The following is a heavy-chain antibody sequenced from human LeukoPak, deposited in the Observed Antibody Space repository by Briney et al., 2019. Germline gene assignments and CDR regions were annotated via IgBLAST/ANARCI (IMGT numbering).Heavy chain of an antibody. D-gene: IGHD3-22*01. J-gene: IGHJ4*02. CDR3: ARSDPYYDSSGYYGDY. CDR2: IIPILGIA. CDR1: GGTFSSYA. V-gene: IGHV1-69*04. Sequence: GASVKVSCKASGGTFSSYAISWVRQAPVQGLEWMGRIIPILGIANYAQKFQGRVTITADKSTITAYMELSSLRSEDTAVYYCARSDPYYDSSGYYGDYWGQGTLVTVSS.